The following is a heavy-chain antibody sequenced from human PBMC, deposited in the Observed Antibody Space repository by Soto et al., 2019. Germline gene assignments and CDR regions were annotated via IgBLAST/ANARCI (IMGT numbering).Heavy chain of an antibody. CDR2: IYYSGST. D-gene: IGHD3-22*01. CDR1: GGSISSGGYY. V-gene: IGHV4-31*03. J-gene: IGHJ5*02. CDR3: ARDAGSYDSSGSRKTWFDP. Sequence: PSETLSLTCTVSGGSISSGGYYWSWIRQHPGKGLEWIGYIYYSGSTYYNPSLKSRVTISVDTSKNQFSLKLSSVTAADTAVYYCARDAGSYDSSGSRKTWFDPWGQGTLVTSPQ.